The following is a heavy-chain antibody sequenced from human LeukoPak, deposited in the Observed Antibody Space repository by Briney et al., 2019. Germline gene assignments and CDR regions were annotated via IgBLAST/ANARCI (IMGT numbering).Heavy chain of an antibody. J-gene: IGHJ6*04. V-gene: IGHV3-48*04. CDR1: GFTFSSYS. CDR3: AELGITMIGGV. D-gene: IGHD3-10*02. Sequence: GGSLLLSCAASGFTFSSYSMNWVRQAPGKGLEWVSYISSSSSTIYYADSVKGRFTISRDNAKNSLYLQMNSLRAEDTAVYYCAELGITMIGGVWGKGTTVTISS. CDR2: ISSSSSTI.